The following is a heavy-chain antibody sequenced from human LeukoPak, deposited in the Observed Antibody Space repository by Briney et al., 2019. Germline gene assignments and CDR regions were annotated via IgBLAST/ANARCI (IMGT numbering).Heavy chain of an antibody. V-gene: IGHV3-53*04. D-gene: IGHD6-19*01. CDR3: ARGAVAGREGYYFDY. J-gene: IGHJ4*02. CDR1: GFTVSSNY. CDR2: IYSGGNT. Sequence: PGGSLRLSCAASGFTVSSNYMSWVRQAPGQGLEWVSVIYSGGNTYYADSVKGRFTISRHNSKNTVYLQMNSLRAEDTAVYYCARGAVAGREGYYFDYWGQGTLVTVSS.